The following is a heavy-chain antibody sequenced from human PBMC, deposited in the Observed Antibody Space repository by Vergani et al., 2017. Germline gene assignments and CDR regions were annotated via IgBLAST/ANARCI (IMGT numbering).Heavy chain of an antibody. D-gene: IGHD6-13*01. CDR3: ARDVKADSGSWYSQTGATNWFDP. Sequence: QVQLQESGPGLVKPSQTLSLTCTVSGGSISSGGYYWSWIRQHPGKGLEWIGYIYYSGSTYYNPSLKSRVTIPVDTSKNQFSLKLSSVTAADTAVYYCARDVKADSGSWYSQTGATNWFDPWGQGTLVTVSS. CDR2: IYYSGST. CDR1: GGSISSGGYY. V-gene: IGHV4-31*03. J-gene: IGHJ5*02.